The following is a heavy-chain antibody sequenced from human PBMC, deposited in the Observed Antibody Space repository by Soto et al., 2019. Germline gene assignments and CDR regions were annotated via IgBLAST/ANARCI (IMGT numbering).Heavy chain of an antibody. V-gene: IGHV3-7*01. CDR1: GFSFSDYG. CDR2: IKFDGSEK. Sequence: PWWPLRLCCAASGFSFSDYGMSWVRQTPGKGPEWVANIKFDGSEKQYAASVKGRFTISRDNSKNTLYLQMNSLRAEDTAVYYCARDHGGQSGNFIFDNWGQGTPVTVSS. D-gene: IGHD3-16*01. J-gene: IGHJ4*02. CDR3: ARDHGGQSGNFIFDN.